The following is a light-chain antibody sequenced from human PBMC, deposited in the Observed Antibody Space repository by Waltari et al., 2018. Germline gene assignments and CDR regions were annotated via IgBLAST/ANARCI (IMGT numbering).Light chain of an antibody. CDR1: QSVSSN. Sequence: EIVMPQSPATLSVSPGERATLSCRASQSVSSNFAWYQQKPGQAPRLLIYGASTRDTGIPARFSGSGSGTEFTLTISSLQSEDFAVYYCQQYNNWPPYTFGQGTKLEIK. CDR3: QQYNNWPPYT. J-gene: IGKJ2*01. V-gene: IGKV3-15*01. CDR2: GAS.